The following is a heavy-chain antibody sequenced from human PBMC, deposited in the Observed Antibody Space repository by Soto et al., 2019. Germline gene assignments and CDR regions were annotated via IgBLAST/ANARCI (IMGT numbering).Heavy chain of an antibody. CDR3: AREGSVGGIDY. CDR2: ISSIGVAT. V-gene: IGHV3-48*03. J-gene: IGHJ4*02. CDR1: GFTFSIHE. Sequence: GGSLRLSGAASGFTFSIHEMNWVRQAPGKGLEWVSYISSIGVATYYADSVKGRFTISRDNAKSSLYLQMNSLRAEDTAVYYWAREGSVGGIDYWGQGTPVTVSS. D-gene: IGHD6-19*01.